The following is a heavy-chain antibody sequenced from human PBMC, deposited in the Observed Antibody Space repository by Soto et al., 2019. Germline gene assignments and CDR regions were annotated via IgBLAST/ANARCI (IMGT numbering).Heavy chain of an antibody. Sequence: SLRLSCAASGFTFSSYWMSWVRQAPGKGLEWVANIKQDGSEKYYVDSVKGRFTISRDNAKNSLYLQMNSLRAEDTAVYYCARDFIAVAGTDAFDIWGQGTMVTVSS. CDR2: IKQDGSEK. J-gene: IGHJ3*02. D-gene: IGHD6-19*01. CDR3: ARDFIAVAGTDAFDI. V-gene: IGHV3-7*03. CDR1: GFTFSSYW.